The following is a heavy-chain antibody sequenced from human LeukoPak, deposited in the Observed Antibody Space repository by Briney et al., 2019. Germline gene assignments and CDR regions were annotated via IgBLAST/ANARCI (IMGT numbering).Heavy chain of an antibody. J-gene: IGHJ5*02. Sequence: GGSLRLSCAASGFTFNAYVMSWVRQAPGKGLEWVSSISSSSSYIYYADSVKGRFTISRDNAKNSLYLQMNSLRAEDTAVYYCARDAVAARNWFDPWGQGTLVTVSS. D-gene: IGHD6-19*01. CDR3: ARDAVAARNWFDP. CDR2: ISSSSSYI. V-gene: IGHV3-21*01. CDR1: GFTFNAYV.